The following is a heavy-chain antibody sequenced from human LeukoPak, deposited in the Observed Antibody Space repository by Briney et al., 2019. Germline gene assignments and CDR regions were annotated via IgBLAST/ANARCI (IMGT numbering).Heavy chain of an antibody. Sequence: GRSLRLSCAASGFTFRSKWMSWVRQAPGKGLEWVGNIQPDGSEQYPVDSVKGRFTISRDNARNSLFLQMNSLRVEDTAVYYCSRDPRNLDYWGQGTLVTVSS. CDR3: SRDPRNLDY. D-gene: IGHD1-14*01. V-gene: IGHV3-7*03. CDR2: IQPDGSEQ. CDR1: GFTFRSKW. J-gene: IGHJ4*02.